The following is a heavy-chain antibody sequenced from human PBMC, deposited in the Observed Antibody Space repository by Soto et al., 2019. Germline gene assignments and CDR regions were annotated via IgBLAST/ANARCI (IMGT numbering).Heavy chain of an antibody. CDR1: GFTFSTCW. CDR2: INSDGKST. V-gene: IGHV3-74*01. J-gene: IGHJ4*02. CDR3: ARDPYYFDY. Sequence: GGSLRLSCTASGFTFSTCWRHWDRQAPEKGLVWVSRINSDGKSTTYADSVKGRFTISRDNAKNTLYLQMNSLRVEDTGVYYCARDPYYFDYWGQGTLVTVSS.